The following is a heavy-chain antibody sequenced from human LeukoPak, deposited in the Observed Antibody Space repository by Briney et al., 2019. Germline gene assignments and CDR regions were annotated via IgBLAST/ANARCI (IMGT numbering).Heavy chain of an antibody. V-gene: IGHV1-46*01. CDR2: INPSGGST. D-gene: IGHD3-3*01. CDR1: GYTFTGYY. J-gene: IGHJ4*02. CDR3: AILRLSYDFWSGYWRDY. Sequence: GASVKVSCKASGYTFTGYYMHWVRQAPGQGLEWMGIINPSGGSTSYAQKFQGRVTMTRDTSTSTVYMELSSLRSEDTAVYYCAILRLSYDFWSGYWRDYWGQGTLVTVSS.